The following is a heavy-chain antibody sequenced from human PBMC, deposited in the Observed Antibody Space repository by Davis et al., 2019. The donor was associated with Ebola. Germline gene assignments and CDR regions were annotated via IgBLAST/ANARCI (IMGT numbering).Heavy chain of an antibody. CDR1: GFTFSSYS. D-gene: IGHD6-13*01. Sequence: GGSLRLSCAASGFTFSSYSMNWVRQAPGKGLEWVANIKQDGSEKYYVDSVKGRFTISRDNAKNSLYLQMNGLRAEDTAVYYCARVREYSSSSYYYYYGMDVWGQGTTVTVSS. V-gene: IGHV3-7*03. CDR3: ARVREYSSSSYYYYYGMDV. J-gene: IGHJ6*02. CDR2: IKQDGSEK.